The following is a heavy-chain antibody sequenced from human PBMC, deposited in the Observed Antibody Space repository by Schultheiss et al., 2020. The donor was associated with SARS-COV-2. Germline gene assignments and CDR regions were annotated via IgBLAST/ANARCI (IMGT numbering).Heavy chain of an antibody. CDR2: IYYSGST. V-gene: IGHV4-59*01. Sequence: SETLSLTCTVSGGSISSYYWSWIRQPPGKGLEWIGYIYYSGSTNYNPSLKSRVTISVDTSKNQFSLKLSSVTAADTAVYYCARGQQLSSLFDYWGQGTLVNVSS. CDR1: GGSISSYY. CDR3: ARGQQLSSLFDY. D-gene: IGHD1-1*01. J-gene: IGHJ4*02.